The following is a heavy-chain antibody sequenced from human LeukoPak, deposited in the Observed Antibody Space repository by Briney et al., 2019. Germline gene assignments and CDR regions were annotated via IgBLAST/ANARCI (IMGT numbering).Heavy chain of an antibody. CDR1: GYSISSGYY. CDR3: ARQGGSSSPYYFYYMDV. CDR2: IYHSGST. Sequence: SETLSLTCAVSGYSISSGYYWGWFRQPPGKGLEWIACIYHSGSTYYNPSLKSRVTMSVDTSKNQFSLRLTSLTAADTAVYYCARQGGSSSPYYFYYMDVWGKGTTVIVSS. J-gene: IGHJ6*03. V-gene: IGHV4-38-2*01. D-gene: IGHD6-13*01.